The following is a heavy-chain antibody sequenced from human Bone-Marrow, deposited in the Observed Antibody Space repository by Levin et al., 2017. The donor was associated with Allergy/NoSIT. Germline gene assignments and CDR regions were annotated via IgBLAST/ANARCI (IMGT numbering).Heavy chain of an antibody. D-gene: IGHD3-3*01. CDR3: APLYEDQDP. CDR2: IGRTGGDT. CDR1: GFVFSSYA. J-gene: IGHJ5*02. Sequence: PGGSLRLSCAASGFVFSSYAMTWVRQAPGKGLEWVSSIGRTGGDTYYADSVKGRFTLSRDNSKNTVSLQMDSLRAEDTAVYYCAPLYEDQDPWGQGTLVTVSS. V-gene: IGHV3-23*01.